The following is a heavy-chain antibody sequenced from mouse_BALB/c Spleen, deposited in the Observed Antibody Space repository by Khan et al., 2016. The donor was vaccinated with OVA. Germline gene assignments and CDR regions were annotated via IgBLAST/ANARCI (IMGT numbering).Heavy chain of an antibody. CDR3: TRREKYGYDPSWFAY. CDR2: INLSDSES. D-gene: IGHD2-2*01. J-gene: IGHJ3*01. CDR1: GYTFTSYW. V-gene: IGHV1-61*01. Sequence: QVQLQQPGAELVRPGASVKLSCKASGYTFTSYWMNWVRQRPGQGLEWVGKINLSDSESHYNQMFKDKATLTVDKSSGTAYMQLSSLTSEDSAVYYCTRREKYGYDPSWFAYWGQGTLATVSA.